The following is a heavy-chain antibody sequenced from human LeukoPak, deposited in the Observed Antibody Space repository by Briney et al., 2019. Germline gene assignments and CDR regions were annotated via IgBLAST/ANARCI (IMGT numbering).Heavy chain of an antibody. J-gene: IGHJ5*02. D-gene: IGHD6-6*01. CDR3: ARGGAARSYWFDP. V-gene: IGHV1-8*03. Sequence: ASVKVSCKASGYIFTGYYMHWVRQAPGQGLEWMGWMNPNSGNTGYAQKFQGRVTITRNTSISTAYMELSSLRSEDTAVYYCARGGAARSYWFDPWGQGTLVTVSS. CDR2: MNPNSGNT. CDR1: GYIFTGYY.